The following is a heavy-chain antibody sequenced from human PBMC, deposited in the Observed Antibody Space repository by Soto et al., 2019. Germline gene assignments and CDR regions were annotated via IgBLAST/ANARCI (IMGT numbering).Heavy chain of an antibody. J-gene: IGHJ4*02. CDR3: ARWGCSGSNCNLNQRSFDL. CDR1: GFTFSSYA. CDR2: INEDGSKR. Sequence: GGSLRLSCAASGFTFSSYAMSWVRQAPGKGLEWVANINEDGSKRYYVDSVKGRFTISRDNSKNTMSLQMNSLRVEDTAIYYCARWGCSGSNCNLNQRSFDLWGQGTLVTSPQ. D-gene: IGHD2-15*01. V-gene: IGHV3-7*01.